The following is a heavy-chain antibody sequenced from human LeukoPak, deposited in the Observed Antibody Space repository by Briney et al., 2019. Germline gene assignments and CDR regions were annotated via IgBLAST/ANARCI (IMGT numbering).Heavy chain of an antibody. V-gene: IGHV3-23*01. CDR2: ISGSGGST. CDR3: AHSGDSSGYYYSWFDP. Sequence: GRSLRLSCAASGFTFSSYAMSWVRQAPGKGLEWVSAISGSGGSTYYADSVKGRFTISRDNSKNTLYLQMNSLRAEDTAVYYCAHSGDSSGYYYSWFDPWGQGTLVTVSS. CDR1: GFTFSSYA. J-gene: IGHJ5*02. D-gene: IGHD3-22*01.